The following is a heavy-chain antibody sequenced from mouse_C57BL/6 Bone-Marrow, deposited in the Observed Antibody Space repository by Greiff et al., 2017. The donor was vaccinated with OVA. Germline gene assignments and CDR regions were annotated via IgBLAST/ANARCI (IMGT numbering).Heavy chain of an antibody. CDR2: IDPSDSYT. J-gene: IGHJ2*01. CDR3: ARGGYYYGSRDY. CDR1: GYTFTSYW. Sequence: QVQLQQPGAELVMPGASVKLSCKASGYTFTSYWMHWVKQRPGQGLEWIGEIDPSDSYTNYNQKFKGKSTLTVDKSSSTAYRQLSSLTSEDSAVYYCARGGYYYGSRDYWGQGTTLTVSS. D-gene: IGHD1-1*01. V-gene: IGHV1-69*01.